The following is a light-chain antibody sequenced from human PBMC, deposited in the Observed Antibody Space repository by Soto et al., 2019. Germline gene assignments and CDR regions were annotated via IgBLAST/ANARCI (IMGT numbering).Light chain of an antibody. Sequence: QSALTQPASVSGSPGQSITISCTGTSSDIGAYNYVSWYQQHPGKAPKLMIYDVNIRPSGVSNRFSGSKSGNTASLTISGLQAEDEADYYCTSWTTSTTMIFGGGIKVTV. V-gene: IGLV2-14*03. CDR3: TSWTTSTTMI. J-gene: IGLJ2*01. CDR2: DVN. CDR1: SSDIGAYNY.